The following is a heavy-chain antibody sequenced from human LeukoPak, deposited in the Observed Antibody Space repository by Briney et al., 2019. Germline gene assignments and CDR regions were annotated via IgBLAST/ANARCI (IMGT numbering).Heavy chain of an antibody. Sequence: GGSLRLSCAASGFTFSSYAMSWVRQAPGKGLEWVSAISGSGGSTYYADSVKGRFTISRDNSKNTLYLQMNSLRAEDTAVYYCAKGGSSSWYRGGFDYWGQGTLVTVSS. CDR2: ISGSGGST. CDR3: AKGGSSSWYRGGFDY. CDR1: GFTFSSYA. J-gene: IGHJ4*02. V-gene: IGHV3-23*01. D-gene: IGHD6-13*01.